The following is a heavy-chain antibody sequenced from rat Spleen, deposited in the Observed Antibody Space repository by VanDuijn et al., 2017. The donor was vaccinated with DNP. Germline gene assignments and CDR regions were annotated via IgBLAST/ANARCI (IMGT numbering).Heavy chain of an antibody. CDR3: TRRTVAAGYCDY. CDR1: GFSLTSYG. Sequence: QVQLKESGPGLVQPSQTLSLTCTVSGFSLTSYGVSWVRQPPGKGLEWIAAISGGGITYYNSALKSRLGISRDTSRSQVFLKMNSLQTEDTAIYFCTRRTVAAGYCDYWGQGTLVTVSS. D-gene: IGHD1-3*01. J-gene: IGHJ3*01. V-gene: IGHV2S12*01. CDR2: ISGGGIT.